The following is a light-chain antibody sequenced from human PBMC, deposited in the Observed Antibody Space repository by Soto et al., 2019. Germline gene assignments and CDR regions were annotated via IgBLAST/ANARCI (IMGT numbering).Light chain of an antibody. Sequence: EIVWTHSPATLSLSPGERATLSCRASQSVSSYLAWYQQKRGQAPGLLVYDASNRATGIPARFSGSGSGTDFTLSRRSLGPEDFAVCYCQQRSILRLTLGGGTELGIK. CDR2: DAS. J-gene: IGKJ4*02. CDR1: QSVSSY. V-gene: IGKV3-11*01. CDR3: QQRSILRLT.